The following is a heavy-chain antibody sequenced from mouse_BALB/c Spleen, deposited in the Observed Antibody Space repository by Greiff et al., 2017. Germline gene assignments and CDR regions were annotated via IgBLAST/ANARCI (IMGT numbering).Heavy chain of an antibody. CDR2: INPNNGDT. Sequence: EVQLQQSGPELVKPGASVKMSCKASGYTFTDYYMKWVKQSHGKGLEWIGDINPNNGDTFYNQKFKGKATLTVDKSSSTAYMQLNSLTSEDSEVYYWARSRNGNALDYGGQGTTVTVAA. V-gene: IGHV1-26*01. J-gene: IGHJ2*01. D-gene: IGHD2-1*01. CDR3: ARSRNGNALDY. CDR1: GYTFTDYY.